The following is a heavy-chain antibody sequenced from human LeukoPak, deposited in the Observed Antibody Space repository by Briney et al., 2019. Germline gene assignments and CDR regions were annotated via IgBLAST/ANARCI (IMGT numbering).Heavy chain of an antibody. CDR3: VRHFRGRGYDVDL. CDR2: IIYSGNT. V-gene: IGHV4-39*01. J-gene: IGHJ5*02. D-gene: IGHD5-12*01. Sequence: SETLSLTCTASGGSISSTSYYWGWVRQPPGRGLEWIGGIIYSGNTNYNPSLKSRVTISVDTTKNQFSLKLTSVTAADTAVYFCVRHFRGRGYDVDLWGQGTLVTVSS. CDR1: GGSISSTSYY.